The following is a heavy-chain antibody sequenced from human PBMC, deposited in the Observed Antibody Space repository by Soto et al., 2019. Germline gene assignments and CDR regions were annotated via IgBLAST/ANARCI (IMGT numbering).Heavy chain of an antibody. D-gene: IGHD6-13*01. Sequence: SVKVSCKGSGGTFSSYAISWVRQAPGQGLEWMGGIIPIFGTANYAQKFQGRVTITADESTSTAYMELSSLRSEDTAVYYCARTSIAAASPNYYYYYGMDVWGQGTAVTVSS. CDR3: ARTSIAAASPNYYYYYGMDV. V-gene: IGHV1-69*13. CDR2: IIPIFGTA. CDR1: GGTFSSYA. J-gene: IGHJ6*02.